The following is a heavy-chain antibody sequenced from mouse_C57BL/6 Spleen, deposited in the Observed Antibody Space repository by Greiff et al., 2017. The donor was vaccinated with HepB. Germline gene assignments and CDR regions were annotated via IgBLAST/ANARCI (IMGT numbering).Heavy chain of an antibody. CDR1: GYTFTDYS. CDR2: INPNNGGT. D-gene: IGHD1-1*01. J-gene: IGHJ4*01. Sequence: EVQLQQSGPELVKPGASVKMSCKASGYTFTDYSMHWVKQSHGKSLEWIGYINPNNGGTSYNQKFKGKATLTVNKSSSTAYMELRSLSSEDSAVYYCARLLRDYYDMDYWGKGTSVTVSS. CDR3: ARLLRDYYDMDY. V-gene: IGHV1-22*01.